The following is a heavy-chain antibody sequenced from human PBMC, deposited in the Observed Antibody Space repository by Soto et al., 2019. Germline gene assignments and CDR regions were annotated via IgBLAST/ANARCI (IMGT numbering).Heavy chain of an antibody. CDR3: ARTITYYYDGSGASDY. Sequence: QVQLVQSGAEVKKPGASVKVSCKASGYTFTSYGISWVRQAPGQGLEWVGWISAYNGNTNYAQKLQGRVTMTTDTSTSTAYMELRSLRSDDTAVYYCARTITYYYDGSGASDYWGQGTLVTVSS. J-gene: IGHJ4*02. D-gene: IGHD3-22*01. V-gene: IGHV1-18*01. CDR2: ISAYNGNT. CDR1: GYTFTSYG.